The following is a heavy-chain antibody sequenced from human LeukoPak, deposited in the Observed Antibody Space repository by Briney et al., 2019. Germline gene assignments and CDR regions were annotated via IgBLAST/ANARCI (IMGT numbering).Heavy chain of an antibody. CDR1: GGSFSGYY. D-gene: IGHD5-24*01. V-gene: IGHV4-34*01. CDR3: ARVGEMGCDY. J-gene: IGHJ4*02. Sequence: SETLSLTCAVYGGSFSGYYWSWIRQPPGKGLEWIGEIDHSGSTNYNPSLKSRVTISVDTSKNQFSLKLSSVTAADTAVYYCARVGEMGCDYWGQGTLVTVSS. CDR2: IDHSGST.